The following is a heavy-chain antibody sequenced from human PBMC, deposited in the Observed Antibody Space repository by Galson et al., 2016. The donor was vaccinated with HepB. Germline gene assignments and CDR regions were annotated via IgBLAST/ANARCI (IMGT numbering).Heavy chain of an antibody. Sequence: SLRLSCAASGFTFSDFFMTWIRQAPGKGLEWVSYISGSRSPISYADSVRGRFTISRDNAKNSLYLQMNSLRAEDTAVFYCARVVVGANGPLAHWGQGTLVTVSS. V-gene: IGHV3-11*01. CDR2: ISGSRSPI. CDR1: GFTFSDFF. J-gene: IGHJ4*02. D-gene: IGHD2-15*01. CDR3: ARVVVGANGPLAH.